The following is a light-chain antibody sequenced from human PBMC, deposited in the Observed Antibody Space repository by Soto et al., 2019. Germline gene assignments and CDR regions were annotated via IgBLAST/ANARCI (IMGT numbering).Light chain of an antibody. CDR3: QSYDSSVSGHVV. CDR2: GNS. J-gene: IGLJ2*01. V-gene: IGLV1-40*01. Sequence: QSVLTQPPSVSGAPGQRVTISCTGSSSNIGAGYDVHWYQPLPGTAPKLLIYGNSNRPSGVPDRFSGSKSGTSASLAITGLQAEDEADYYCQSYDSSVSGHVVFGGGTKLTVL. CDR1: SSNIGAGYD.